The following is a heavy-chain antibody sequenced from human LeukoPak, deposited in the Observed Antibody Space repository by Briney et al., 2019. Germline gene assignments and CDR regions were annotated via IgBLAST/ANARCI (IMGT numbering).Heavy chain of an antibody. V-gene: IGHV1-69*04. J-gene: IGHJ4*02. D-gene: IGHD4-17*01. CDR2: IIPIFGIA. CDR3: ARVGTTVTEYYFDY. CDR1: GGTFSSYA. Sequence: SVKVSCKASGGTFSSYAISWVRQAPGQGLEWMGRIIPIFGIANYAQKFQGRVTITADKSTSTAYMELSSLRSEDTAVYYCARVGTTVTEYYFDYWGQGTLVTVSS.